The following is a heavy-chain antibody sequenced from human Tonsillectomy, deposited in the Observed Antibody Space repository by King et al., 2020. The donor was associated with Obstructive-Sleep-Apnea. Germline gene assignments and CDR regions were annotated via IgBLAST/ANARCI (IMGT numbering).Heavy chain of an antibody. CDR1: GGSFSGYY. J-gene: IGHJ3*02. Sequence: VQLQQWGAGLLKPSETLSLTCAVYGGSFSGYYWSWIRQPPGKGLEWIGEINHSGSTNYNPSLKSRVTISVDTSKNQFSLKLSPVTAADTAVYYCARVGYSSSWYRRGGAFDIWGQGTMVTVSS. CDR3: ARVGYSSSWYRRGGAFDI. CDR2: INHSGST. V-gene: IGHV4-34*01. D-gene: IGHD6-13*01.